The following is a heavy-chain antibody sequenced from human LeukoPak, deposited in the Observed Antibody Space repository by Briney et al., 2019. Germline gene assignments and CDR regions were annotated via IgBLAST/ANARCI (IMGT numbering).Heavy chain of an antibody. V-gene: IGHV3-48*04. CDR1: GFTFSSYA. CDR2: ISSSSSTI. D-gene: IGHD3-3*01. CDR3: ARDPRLGDFWSGHYNQNWFDP. Sequence: PGGSLRLSCAASGFTFSSYAMSWVRQAPGKGLEWVSYISSSSSTIYYADSVKGRFTISRDNAKNSLYLQMNSLRAEDTAVYYCARDPRLGDFWSGHYNQNWFDPWGQGTLVTVSS. J-gene: IGHJ5*02.